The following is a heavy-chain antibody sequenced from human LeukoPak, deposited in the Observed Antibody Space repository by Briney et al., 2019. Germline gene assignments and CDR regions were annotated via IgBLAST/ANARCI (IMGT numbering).Heavy chain of an antibody. D-gene: IGHD3-16*01. Sequence: PGGSLRLSCTASGLTFSNYAMTWVRQAPGKGLKWVSGISGRGGSTYYADSVKGRFTISKDNSKNTLYLQVNSLRAEDTAVSYCAKVPNFDLFRGGVFFQHWGQGTLVTVSS. V-gene: IGHV3-23*01. J-gene: IGHJ1*01. CDR1: GLTFSNYA. CDR2: ISGRGGST. CDR3: AKVPNFDLFRGGVFFQH.